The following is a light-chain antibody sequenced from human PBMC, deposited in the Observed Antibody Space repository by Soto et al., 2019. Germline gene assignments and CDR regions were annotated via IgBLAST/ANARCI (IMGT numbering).Light chain of an antibody. V-gene: IGKV3-20*01. CDR3: QHYGSSLPFT. Sequence: EIVLTQSPGTLSLSPGERATLACRASQSVTSSYLAWYQQKPGQAPRLLIYGASNRATGIPDRFSGSGSGTDFSLTISRLEPKHFSVYYCQHYGSSLPFTFGPGTSVDIK. CDR2: GAS. J-gene: IGKJ3*01. CDR1: QSVTSSY.